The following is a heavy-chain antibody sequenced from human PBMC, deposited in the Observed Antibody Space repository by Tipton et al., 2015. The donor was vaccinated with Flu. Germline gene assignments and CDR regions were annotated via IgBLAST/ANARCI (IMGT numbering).Heavy chain of an antibody. J-gene: IGHJ5*01. CDR3: SRREFSNSVSEPKNWFNS. D-gene: IGHD4-11*01. V-gene: IGHV4-38-2*01. CDR1: GDSIASRYY. CDR2: VHRTGSA. Sequence: TLSLTCSVSGDSIASRYYWGWIRQSPGQGLQWIGNVHRTGSAYYNPSLQSRVTISVDTSKNQFSLKLRSVTATDTAVSYCSRREFSNSVSEPKNWFNSWGRGTLVTVSS.